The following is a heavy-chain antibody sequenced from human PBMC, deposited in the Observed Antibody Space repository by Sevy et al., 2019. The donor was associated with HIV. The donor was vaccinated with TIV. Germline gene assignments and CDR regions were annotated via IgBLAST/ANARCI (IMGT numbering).Heavy chain of an antibody. J-gene: IGHJ4*02. CDR1: GFTFSNAW. CDR3: TTDPIDLTMIVVTG. Sequence: GGSLRLSCAASGFTFSNAWMSWVRQAPGKGLEWVGRIKSKTDGGTTDYAAPVKGRFTISRDDSKNTLYLQMNSLKTEDTAVYYCTTDPIDLTMIVVTGWGQGTLVTVSS. V-gene: IGHV3-15*01. CDR2: IKSKTDGGTT. D-gene: IGHD3-22*01.